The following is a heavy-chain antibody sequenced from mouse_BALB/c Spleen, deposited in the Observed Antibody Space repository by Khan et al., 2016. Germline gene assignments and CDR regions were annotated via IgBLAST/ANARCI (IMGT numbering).Heavy chain of an antibody. J-gene: IGHJ4*01. V-gene: IGHV6-6*01. CDR1: GFTFSDAW. Sequence: EVQLEESGGGLVQPGGSLKLSCVASGFTFSDAWMDWVRQSPERGLEWVAEIRGDTNTHKIYYAESVKGRFTSSRDESKSSVYLQMNSLRAEDTGNYNGTHYDHDAVDYWGQGTSVTVSS. D-gene: IGHD2-4*01. CDR3: THYDHDAVDY. CDR2: IRGDTNTHKI.